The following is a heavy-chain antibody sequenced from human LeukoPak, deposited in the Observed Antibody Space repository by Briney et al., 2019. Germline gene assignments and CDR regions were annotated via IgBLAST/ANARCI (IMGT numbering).Heavy chain of an antibody. Sequence: GGSLRLFCAASGFTFDDYSMHWVRQAPGKGLEGVAGISWHSRSIGYAYSVKGRFTISRDNAKNSVSLQMNSLRTEDTALYYCTKDLSSQWFTDIRHYGMNVWGQGTTVAVSS. D-gene: IGHD3-22*01. V-gene: IGHV3-9*01. CDR2: ISWHSRSI. J-gene: IGHJ6*02. CDR3: TKDLSSQWFTDIRHYGMNV. CDR1: GFTFDDYS.